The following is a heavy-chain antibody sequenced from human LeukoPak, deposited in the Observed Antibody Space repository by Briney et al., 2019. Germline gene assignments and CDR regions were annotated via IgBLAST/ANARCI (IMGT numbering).Heavy chain of an antibody. CDR3: AREPGYDSSGPIDY. J-gene: IGHJ4*02. V-gene: IGHV4-34*01. CDR2: INHSGST. CDR1: GGSFSGYY. D-gene: IGHD3-22*01. Sequence: PSETLSLTCAVYGGSFSGYYWSWIRQPPGKGLEWIGEINHSGSTNYNPSLKSRVTISVDTSKNQFSLKLSSVTAADTAVYYCAREPGYDSSGPIDYWGQGTLVTVSS.